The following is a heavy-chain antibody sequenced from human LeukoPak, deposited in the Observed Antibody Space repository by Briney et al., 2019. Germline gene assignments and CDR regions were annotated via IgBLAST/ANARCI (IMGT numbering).Heavy chain of an antibody. Sequence: HPGGSLRLACAASGFNFSDYPMHWVRQAPGKGLEYVSAITTNGGSTYYANSVRGRFIISRDNSKNTLYLQMGSLRVEDMAVYYCVRISPIVVAPDALDVWGQGTMVSVSS. CDR1: GFNFSDYP. J-gene: IGHJ3*01. V-gene: IGHV3-64*01. CDR3: VRISPIVVAPDALDV. CDR2: ITTNGGST. D-gene: IGHD2-21*01.